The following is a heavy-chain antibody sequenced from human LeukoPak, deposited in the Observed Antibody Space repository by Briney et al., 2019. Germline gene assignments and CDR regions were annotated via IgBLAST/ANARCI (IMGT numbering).Heavy chain of an antibody. V-gene: IGHV1-46*01. J-gene: IGHJ4*02. D-gene: IGHD6-19*01. Sequence: ASVKVSCKASGYTFTSYYMHWVRQAPGQGLEWMGIINPSGGSTSYAQKFQGRVTMTRNTSISTAYMELSSLRSEDTAVYYCARGQDSSGWYPGNGFDYWGQGTLVTVSS. CDR2: INPSGGST. CDR3: ARGQDSSGWYPGNGFDY. CDR1: GYTFTSYY.